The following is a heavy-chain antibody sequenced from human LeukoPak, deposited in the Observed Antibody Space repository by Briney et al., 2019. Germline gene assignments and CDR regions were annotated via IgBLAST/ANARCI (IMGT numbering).Heavy chain of an antibody. CDR3: ARGRGRWLQLTRYFDY. V-gene: IGHV4-34*01. Sequence: SQTLSLTCAVYGGSFSGYYWSWIRQPPGKGLEWIGEINHSGSTNYNPSLKSRVTISVGTSKNQFSLKLSSVTAADTAVYYCARGRGRWLQLTRYFDYWGQGTLVTVSS. CDR2: INHSGST. J-gene: IGHJ4*02. D-gene: IGHD5-24*01. CDR1: GGSFSGYY.